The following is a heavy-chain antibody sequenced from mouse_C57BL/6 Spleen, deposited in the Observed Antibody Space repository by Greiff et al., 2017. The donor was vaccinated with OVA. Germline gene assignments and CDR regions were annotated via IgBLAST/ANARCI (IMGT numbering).Heavy chain of an antibody. CDR2: IRSKSSNYAT. CDR3: VRERVFRDYYGSSCAMDY. J-gene: IGHJ4*01. D-gene: IGHD1-1*01. Sequence: EVKLMESGGGLVQPKGSLKLSCAASGFTFNTYAMHWVRQAPGKGLEWVARIRSKSSNYATYYADSVKDRFTISRADSQSMLYLQINNLKTEDTAMYYCVRERVFRDYYGSSCAMDYWGQGTSVTVSS. V-gene: IGHV10-3*01. CDR1: GFTFNTYA.